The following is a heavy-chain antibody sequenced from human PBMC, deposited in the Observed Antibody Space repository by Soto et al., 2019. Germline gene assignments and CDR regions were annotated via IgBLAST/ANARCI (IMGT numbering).Heavy chain of an antibody. V-gene: IGHV1-18*01. Sequence: ASVKVSCKASGYTFTSYGISWVRQAPGQGLEWMGWISAYNGNTNYAQKLQGRVTMTTDTSTSTAYMELRNLRSDDTAVYYCARVVVVAAREGYDAFDIWGQGTMVTVSS. CDR3: ARVVVVAAREGYDAFDI. CDR1: GYTFTSYG. D-gene: IGHD2-15*01. CDR2: ISAYNGNT. J-gene: IGHJ3*02.